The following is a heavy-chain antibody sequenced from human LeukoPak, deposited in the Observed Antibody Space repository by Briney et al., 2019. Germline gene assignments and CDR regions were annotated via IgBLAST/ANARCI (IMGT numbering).Heavy chain of an antibody. CDR3: ARVDPVHDDAFDI. J-gene: IGHJ3*02. V-gene: IGHV4-34*01. CDR1: DGSFSGYY. CDR2: INHSGST. D-gene: IGHD1-14*01. Sequence: SETLSLTCAVYDGSFSGYYWSLIRQPPGKGLEWIGEINHSGSTNYNPSLKSRVTISVDTSKNQFSLKLSSVTAADTAVYYCARVDPVHDDAFDIWGQGTMVTVSS.